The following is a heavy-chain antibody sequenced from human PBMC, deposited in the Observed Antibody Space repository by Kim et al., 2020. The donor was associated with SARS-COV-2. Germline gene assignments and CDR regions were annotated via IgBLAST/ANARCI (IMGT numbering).Heavy chain of an antibody. D-gene: IGHD3-16*01. J-gene: IGHJ4*02. CDR3: ARPLYDYVWGTY. V-gene: IGHV3-74*01. Sequence: NYADSVEGRFSISRDNAKNTLYLQMTSLRAEDTAIYYCARPLYDYVWGTYWGQGTLVTVSS.